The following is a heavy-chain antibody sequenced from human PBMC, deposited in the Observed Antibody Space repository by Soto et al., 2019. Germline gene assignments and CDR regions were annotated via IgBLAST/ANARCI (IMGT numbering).Heavy chain of an antibody. J-gene: IGHJ6*02. D-gene: IGHD2-15*01. CDR2: IKEDGSEK. Sequence: EVQLVESGGGLVQPGGSLRVSCAASGFTFTDYWMTWVRQAPGKGLEWVANIKEDGSEKNYVDSAKGRFTISRDNAKNSLYLQMNNLRAEDTAVYYCARRAAMDVWGQGTTVTVSS. V-gene: IGHV3-7*04. CDR3: ARRAAMDV. CDR1: GFTFTDYW.